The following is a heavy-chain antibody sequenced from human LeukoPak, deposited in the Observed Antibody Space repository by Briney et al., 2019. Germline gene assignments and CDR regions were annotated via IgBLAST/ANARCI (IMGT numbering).Heavy chain of an antibody. CDR1: GFTFDDYA. V-gene: IGHV3-9*01. CDR3: ARESEAFDY. CDR2: ISWNSGSI. Sequence: GGSLRLSCAASGFTFDDYAMHWVRQAPGKGLEWVSGISWNSGSIGYADSVKGRFTISRDNSKKTLYLQMNSLRPEDTAVYYCARESEAFDYWGQGTLVTVSS. J-gene: IGHJ4*02.